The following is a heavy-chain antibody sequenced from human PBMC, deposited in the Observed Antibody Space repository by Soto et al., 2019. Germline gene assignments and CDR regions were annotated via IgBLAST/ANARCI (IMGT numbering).Heavy chain of an antibody. D-gene: IGHD2-15*01. CDR3: ARDGWGCSGGSCYFDY. J-gene: IGHJ4*02. Sequence: QVQLVDSGGGVVQPGRSLRLSCAASGFTFSSYGMHWVRQAPGKGLEWVTVIWYDGSNKYYADSVKGRFTISRDNSKNTLYLQMNSLRAEDTAVYYCARDGWGCSGGSCYFDYWGQGTLVTVSS. CDR2: IWYDGSNK. CDR1: GFTFSSYG. V-gene: IGHV3-33*01.